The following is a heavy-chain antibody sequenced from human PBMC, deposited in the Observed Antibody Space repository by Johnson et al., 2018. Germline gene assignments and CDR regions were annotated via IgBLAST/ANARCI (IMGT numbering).Heavy chain of an antibody. J-gene: IGHJ3*02. CDR1: GGTFSSYT. V-gene: IGHV1-69*09. Sequence: QVQLVQSGAEVKKPGSSVKVSCKASGGTFSSYTISWVRQAPGQGLEWMGRIIPILGIANYAQKFQGRVTITADKSTSTAYMELSSLRPEDTAVYYCARDGRATTVDAFDIWGQGTMVTVSS. CDR3: ARDGRATTVDAFDI. D-gene: IGHD5-12*01. CDR2: IIPILGIA.